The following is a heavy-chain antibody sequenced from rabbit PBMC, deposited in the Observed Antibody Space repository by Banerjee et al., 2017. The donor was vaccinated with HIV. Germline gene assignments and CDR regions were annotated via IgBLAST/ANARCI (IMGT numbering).Heavy chain of an antibody. Sequence: QSLEESGGDLVKPGASLTLTCTASGFSFSSSYYMCWVRQAPGKGLEWIGCIYAGWGGSTYYASWAKGRFTISKTSSTTVTLQMTSLTAADTATYFCARDDYGDYDYFDFWGPGTLVTV. D-gene: IGHD2-1*01. J-gene: IGHJ4*01. CDR2: IYAGWGGST. CDR3: ARDDYGDYDYFDF. CDR1: GFSFSSSYY. V-gene: IGHV1S40*01.